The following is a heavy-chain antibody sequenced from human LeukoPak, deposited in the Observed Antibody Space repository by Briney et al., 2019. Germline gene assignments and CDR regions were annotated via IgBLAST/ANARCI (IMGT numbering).Heavy chain of an antibody. CDR3: ARDQIAVAADVGFDY. CDR2: INPSGGST. D-gene: IGHD6-19*01. Sequence: ASVKVSCKASGGTFSSYAISWVRQAPGQGLEWMGIINPSGGSTSYAQKFQGRVTMTRDTSTSTVYMELSSLRSEDTAVYYCARDQIAVAADVGFDYWGQGTLVTVSS. V-gene: IGHV1-46*01. CDR1: GGTFSSYA. J-gene: IGHJ4*02.